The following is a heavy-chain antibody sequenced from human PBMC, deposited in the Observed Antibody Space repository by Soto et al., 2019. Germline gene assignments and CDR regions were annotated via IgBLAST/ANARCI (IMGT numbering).Heavy chain of an antibody. CDR3: AKDKRLKRVTWYYFDY. V-gene: IGHV3-30*18. CDR2: ISYDGSNK. D-gene: IGHD2-21*02. CDR1: GFTFSSYG. Sequence: GGSLRLSCAASGFTFSSYGMHWVRQAPGKGLEWVAVISYDGSNKYYADSVKGRFTISRDNSKNTLYLQMNSLRAEDTAVYYCAKDKRLKRVTWYYFDYWGQGTLVTVSS. J-gene: IGHJ4*02.